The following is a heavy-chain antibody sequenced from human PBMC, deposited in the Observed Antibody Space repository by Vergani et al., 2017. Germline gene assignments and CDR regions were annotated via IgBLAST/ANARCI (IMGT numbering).Heavy chain of an antibody. Sequence: QLQLQESGSGLVKPSQTLSLTCAVSGGSISSGGYSWSWIRQPPGKGLEWIGYIYHSGSTFYNPSLKSRVTISVDRSKNQFSLKLSSVTAADTAVYYCASLRDYYYMDVWGKGTTVTVSS. V-gene: IGHV4-30-2*01. CDR3: ASLRDYYYMDV. J-gene: IGHJ6*03. CDR2: IYHSGST. CDR1: GGSISSGGYS. D-gene: IGHD4-17*01.